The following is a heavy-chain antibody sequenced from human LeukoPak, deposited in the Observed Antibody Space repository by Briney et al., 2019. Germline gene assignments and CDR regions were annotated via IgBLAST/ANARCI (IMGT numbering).Heavy chain of an antibody. CDR3: ARGAVGATYFSY. V-gene: IGHV1-69*04. D-gene: IGHD1-26*01. CDR1: GGTFSSYA. Sequence: SVKVSCKASGGTFSSYAISWVRQAPGQGLEWMGRIIPILGIANYAQKFQGRVTITADKSTSTAYIELSSLRSEDTAVYYCARGAVGATYFSYWGQGTLVTVSS. CDR2: IIPILGIA. J-gene: IGHJ4*02.